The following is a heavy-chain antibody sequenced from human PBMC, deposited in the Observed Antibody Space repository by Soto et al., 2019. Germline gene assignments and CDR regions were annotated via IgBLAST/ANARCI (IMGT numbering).Heavy chain of an antibody. Sequence: QVQLQESGPGLVKPSGTLSLTCTVSGGSISSSYWWIWVRQPPGKGLEWIGEIYHSGSTNYNPSLKSRATISEDKSKNHFSLKLSSVTAADTAVYYCTRRDGSRVDPWGQGTLVTVSS. CDR3: TRRDGSRVDP. D-gene: IGHD3-10*01. J-gene: IGHJ5*02. V-gene: IGHV4-4*02. CDR2: IYHSGST. CDR1: GGSISSSYW.